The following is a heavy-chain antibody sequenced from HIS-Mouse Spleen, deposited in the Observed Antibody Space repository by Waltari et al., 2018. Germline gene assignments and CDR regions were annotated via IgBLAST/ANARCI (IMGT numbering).Heavy chain of an antibody. CDR1: GFPFSSSA. D-gene: IGHD7-27*01. CDR3: AKDGNWAPRGFDY. Sequence: EVQLLESGGGLVQPGGSLRLSCAASGFPFSSSAISWVPRAPGKGLEWVSAISGSGGSTYYADSVKGRFTISRDNSKNTLYLQMNSLRAEDTAVYYCAKDGNWAPRGFDYWGQGTLVTVSS. J-gene: IGHJ4*02. CDR2: ISGSGGST. V-gene: IGHV3-23*01.